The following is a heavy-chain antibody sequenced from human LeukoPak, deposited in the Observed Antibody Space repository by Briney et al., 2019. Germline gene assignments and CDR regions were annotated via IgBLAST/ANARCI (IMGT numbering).Heavy chain of an antibody. CDR3: ARQGPHYYDSSGYYYHY. CDR2: IYYSGST. Sequence: SETLSLTCTVSGGSISSYYWSWIRQPPGKGLEWIGYIYYSGSTNYNPSLKSRVTISVDTSKNQFSLKLSSVTAADTAVYYCARQGPHYYDSSGYYYHYWGQGTLVTVSS. J-gene: IGHJ4*02. CDR1: GGSISSYY. V-gene: IGHV4-59*13. D-gene: IGHD3-22*01.